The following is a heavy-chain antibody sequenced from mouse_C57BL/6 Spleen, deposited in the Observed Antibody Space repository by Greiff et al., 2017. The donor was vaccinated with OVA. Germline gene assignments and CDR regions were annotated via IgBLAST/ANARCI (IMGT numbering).Heavy chain of an antibody. Sequence: EVKLMESGPGLVKPSQSLSLTCSVTGYSITIGYYWNWIRQFPGNKLEWMGSISYDGSNNYNPSLKNRISITRDTSKNQFFLKLNSVTTEDTATYYCARGGDGYWYFDVWGTGTTVTVSS. CDR1: GYSITIGYY. V-gene: IGHV3-6*01. J-gene: IGHJ1*03. CDR3: ARGGDGYWYFDV. CDR2: ISYDGSN. D-gene: IGHD2-3*01.